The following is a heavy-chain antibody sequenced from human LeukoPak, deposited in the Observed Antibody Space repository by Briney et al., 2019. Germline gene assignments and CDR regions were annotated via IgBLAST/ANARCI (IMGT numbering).Heavy chain of an antibody. D-gene: IGHD4-17*01. Sequence: GGSLRLSCAASGFTFSSYVMNWVRQAPGKGLEWVSYISSRGSTIYYADSVKGRFTISRDNAKNSLYLQMNSLRAEDTAIYYCARDYGDYRFDYWGQGTLVTVSS. V-gene: IGHV3-48*03. CDR3: ARDYGDYRFDY. J-gene: IGHJ4*02. CDR2: ISSRGSTI. CDR1: GFTFSSYV.